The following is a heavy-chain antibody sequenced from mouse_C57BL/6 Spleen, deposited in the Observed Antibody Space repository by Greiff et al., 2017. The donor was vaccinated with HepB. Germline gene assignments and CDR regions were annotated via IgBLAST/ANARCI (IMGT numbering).Heavy chain of an antibody. D-gene: IGHD1-1*01. V-gene: IGHV1-76*01. J-gene: IGHJ4*01. CDR3: ARRDYGAMDY. Sequence: VQLQQSGAELVRPGASVKLSCKASGYTFTDYYINWVKQRPGQGLEWIARIYPGSGNTYYNEKFKGKATLTAEKSSSTAYMQLSSLTSEDSAVYFCARRDYGAMDYWGQGTSVTVSS. CDR2: IYPGSGNT. CDR1: GYTFTDYY.